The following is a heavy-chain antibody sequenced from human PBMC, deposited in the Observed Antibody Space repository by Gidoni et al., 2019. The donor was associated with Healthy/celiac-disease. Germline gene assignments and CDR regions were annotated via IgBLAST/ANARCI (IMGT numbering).Heavy chain of an antibody. Sequence: EVQLVESGGGMVKPGGSLRLSCAASGFTFSSYSMTWVRQAPVKGLEWVSSISSSSSYISYADSVKGRFTISRDNAKNSLYLQMNSLRAEDTAVYYCARTEGGNAAIDYWGQGTLVTVSS. CDR2: ISSSSSYI. D-gene: IGHD6-25*01. J-gene: IGHJ4*02. CDR1: GFTFSSYS. CDR3: ARTEGGNAAIDY. V-gene: IGHV3-21*01.